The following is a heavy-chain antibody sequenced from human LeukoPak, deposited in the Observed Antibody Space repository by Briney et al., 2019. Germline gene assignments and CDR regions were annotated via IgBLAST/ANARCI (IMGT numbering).Heavy chain of an antibody. D-gene: IGHD3-10*01. V-gene: IGHV3-15*01. CDR2: IKSKTDGGTT. CDR3: TLPWGSGSYYDY. J-gene: IGHJ4*02. Sequence: GGSLRLSCAASGFTFSNAWLNWVRQAPGKGLEWVGHIKSKTDGGTTDYAAPVKGRFTISRDDSKNTLFLQMNSLKTEDTAVYYCTLPWGSGSYYDYWGQGALVTVSS. CDR1: GFTFSNAW.